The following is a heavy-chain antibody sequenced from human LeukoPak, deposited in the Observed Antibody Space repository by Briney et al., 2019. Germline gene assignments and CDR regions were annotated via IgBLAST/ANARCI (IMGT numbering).Heavy chain of an antibody. CDR1: GYSFTSYW. CDR3: ARLNIVVVPAARANYYYYYMDD. CDR2: IYPGDSDT. J-gene: IGHJ6*03. V-gene: IGHV5-51*01. D-gene: IGHD2-2*01. Sequence: GESLKISCKGSGYSFTSYWIGWVRQMPGKGLEWMGIIYPGDSDTRYSPSFQGQVTISADKSISTAYLQWSSLKASDTAMYYCARLNIVVVPAARANYYYYYMDDWGKGTTVTVSS.